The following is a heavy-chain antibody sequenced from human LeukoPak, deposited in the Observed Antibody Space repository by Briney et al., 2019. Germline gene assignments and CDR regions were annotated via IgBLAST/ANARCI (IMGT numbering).Heavy chain of an antibody. Sequence: SETLSLTCAVSGGSISSSNWWSWVRQPPGKGLEWIGEIYHSGSTNYNPSLKSRVTISVDKSKNQFSLKLSSVTAADTAVYYCARFPGSPTPAVAGTENWFDPWGQGTLVTVSS. J-gene: IGHJ5*02. CDR1: GGSISSSNW. D-gene: IGHD6-19*01. V-gene: IGHV4-4*02. CDR2: IYHSGST. CDR3: ARFPGSPTPAVAGTENWFDP.